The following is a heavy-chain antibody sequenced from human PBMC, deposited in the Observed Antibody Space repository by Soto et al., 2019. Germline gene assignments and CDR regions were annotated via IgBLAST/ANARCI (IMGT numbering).Heavy chain of an antibody. CDR3: ARSIRYFDWLLKSSRYYYGMDV. J-gene: IGHJ6*02. D-gene: IGHD3-9*01. V-gene: IGHV3-13*04. CDR2: IGTAGDT. Sequence: PGGSLRLSCAASGFTFSSYDMHWVRQATGKGLEWVSAIGTAGDTYYPGSVKGRFTISRENAKNSLYLQMNSLRAGDTAVYYCARSIRYFDWLLKSSRYYYGMDVWGQGTTVTVSS. CDR1: GFTFSSYD.